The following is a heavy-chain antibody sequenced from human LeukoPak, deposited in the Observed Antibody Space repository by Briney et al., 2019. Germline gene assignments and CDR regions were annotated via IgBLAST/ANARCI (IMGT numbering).Heavy chain of an antibody. D-gene: IGHD3-3*01. CDR1: GGSISSGGYS. CDR3: ARGLYTTYDFWRSHYYGMDV. V-gene: IGHV4-30-2*01. CDR2: INHSGST. J-gene: IGHJ6*02. Sequence: SQTLSLTCAVSGGSISSGGYSWSWIRQPPGKGLEWIGEINHSGSTNYNPSLKSRVTISVDTSKNQFSLKLSSVTAADTAVYYCARGLYTTYDFWRSHYYGMDVWGQGTTVTVSS.